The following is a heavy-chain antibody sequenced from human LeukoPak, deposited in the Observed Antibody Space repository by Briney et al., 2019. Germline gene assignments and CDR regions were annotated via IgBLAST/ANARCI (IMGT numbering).Heavy chain of an antibody. CDR2: ISYDGNYK. D-gene: IGHD2/OR15-2a*01. CDR1: GFTFSNYG. CDR3: AKTEPSMPL. Sequence: GGSLRLSCAASGFTFSNYGLHWVRQAPGKGLEWVALISYDGNYKNYADSVKGRFTISRDNSKSTLYLQMNSLRAEDTAVYYCAKTEPSMPLWGQGTLVTVSS. V-gene: IGHV3-30*18. J-gene: IGHJ4*02.